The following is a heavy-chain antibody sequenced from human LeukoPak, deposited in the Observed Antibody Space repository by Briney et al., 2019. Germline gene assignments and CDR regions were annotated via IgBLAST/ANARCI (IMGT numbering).Heavy chain of an antibody. CDR1: GFTFSRYW. V-gene: IGHV3-30*02. CDR3: AKDQTGSRHSSSWYVLHYFDY. CDR2: IRYDGSNK. Sequence: GGSLRLSCAASGFTFSRYWMSWVRQAPGKGLEWVAFIRYDGSNKYYADSVKGRFTISRDNSKNTLYLQMNSLRAEDTAVYYCAKDQTGSRHSSSWYVLHYFDYWGQGTLVTVSS. J-gene: IGHJ4*02. D-gene: IGHD6-13*01.